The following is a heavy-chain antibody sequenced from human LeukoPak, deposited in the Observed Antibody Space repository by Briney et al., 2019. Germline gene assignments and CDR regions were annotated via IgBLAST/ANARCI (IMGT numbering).Heavy chain of an antibody. CDR1: GGSISSGSYY. D-gene: IGHD2/OR15-2a*01. Sequence: PSQTLSLTCTVSGGSISSGSYYWSWIRQPAGKGLEWIGRIYTSGSTNYNPSLKSRVTISVDTSKNQFSLKLSSVTAADTAVYYCARVALLNFLARHHGYFDLWGRGNLVTVSS. CDR2: IYTSGST. J-gene: IGHJ2*01. CDR3: ARVALLNFLARHHGYFDL. V-gene: IGHV4-61*02.